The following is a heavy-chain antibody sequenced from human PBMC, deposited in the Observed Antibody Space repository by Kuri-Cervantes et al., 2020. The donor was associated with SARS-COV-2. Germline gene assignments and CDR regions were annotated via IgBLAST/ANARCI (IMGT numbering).Heavy chain of an antibody. D-gene: IGHD4-17*01. V-gene: IGHV4-59*01. CDR3: ARGGYGDYLS. CDR2: IYYSGGT. J-gene: IGHJ5*02. Sequence: LETLSLTCTVSGGSISSYYWSWIRQPPGKGLEWIGYIYYSGGTNYNPSLKSRVTISVDTSKNQFSLKLSSVTAADTAVYYCARGGYGDYLSWGQGALVTVSS. CDR1: GGSISSYY.